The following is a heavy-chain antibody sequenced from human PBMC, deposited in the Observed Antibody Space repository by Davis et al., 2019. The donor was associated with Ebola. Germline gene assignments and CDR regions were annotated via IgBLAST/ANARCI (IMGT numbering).Heavy chain of an antibody. CDR1: GGSFSGYY. CDR3: ARLVYPGNKKHLVEYGMDV. Sequence: SQTLSLTCAVYGGSFSGYYWSWIRQPPGKGLEWIGYIYYSGSPNYNPSLKSRVTISVDTSKNQFSLKLSSVTAADTAVYSCARLVYPGNKKHLVEYGMDVWGQGTTVTVSS. V-gene: IGHV4-34*11. D-gene: IGHD6-13*01. CDR2: IYYSGSP. J-gene: IGHJ6*02.